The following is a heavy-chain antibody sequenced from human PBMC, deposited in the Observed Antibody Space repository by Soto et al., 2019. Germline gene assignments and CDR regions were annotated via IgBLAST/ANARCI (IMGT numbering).Heavy chain of an antibody. J-gene: IGHJ4*02. Sequence: GGSLRLSCAASGFTFSSYSMNWVRQAPGKGLEWVSSISSSSSYIYYADSVKGRFTISRDNAKNSLYLQMNSLRAEDTAVYYCARDYGDYWYYFDYWGQGTLVTVSS. D-gene: IGHD4-17*01. CDR3: ARDYGDYWYYFDY. CDR2: ISSSSSYI. V-gene: IGHV3-21*01. CDR1: GFTFSSYS.